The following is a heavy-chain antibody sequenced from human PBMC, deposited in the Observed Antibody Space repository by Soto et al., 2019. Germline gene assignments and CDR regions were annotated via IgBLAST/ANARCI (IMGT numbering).Heavy chain of an antibody. CDR1: GFTFSSYA. CDR2: ISGSDGST. CDR3: AKRTGYYDSSGYYLGY. V-gene: IGHV3-23*01. D-gene: IGHD3-22*01. J-gene: IGHJ4*02. Sequence: GGSLRLSCAASGFTFSSYAMSWVRQAPGKGLEWVSAISGSDGSTYYADSVKGRFTISRDNSKNTLYLQMNSLRAEDTAVYYCAKRTGYYDSSGYYLGYWGQGTLVTVSS.